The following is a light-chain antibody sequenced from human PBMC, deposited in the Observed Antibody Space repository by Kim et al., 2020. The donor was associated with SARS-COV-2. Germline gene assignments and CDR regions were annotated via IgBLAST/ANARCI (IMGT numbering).Light chain of an antibody. J-gene: IGKJ2*01. CDR1: EDIKKY. CDR3: HQYESLPYT. CDR2: DAS. Sequence: SASVGDSVPISCRASEDIKKYLNWYEQNPGKAPKLLIYDASNVETGVPSRFSGSGSETNFTFTINSLQPEDIATYFCHQYESLPYTFGQGTKLEI. V-gene: IGKV1-33*01.